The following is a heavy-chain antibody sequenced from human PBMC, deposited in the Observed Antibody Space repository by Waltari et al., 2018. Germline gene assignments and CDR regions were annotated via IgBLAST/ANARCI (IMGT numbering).Heavy chain of an antibody. D-gene: IGHD4-4*01. V-gene: IGHV4-39*01. J-gene: IGHJ5*02. Sequence: QLHLQDSGPGLVRPSEPLSRPCSVSGDSLNRNSDYWGWLRQPPGEGLAWFGTVHFSGTTYYNPSLRSRVTISVDTSKNQFSLELTSVTAADTAVYYCARLDYTALRRGCDPWGQGTLVTVSS. CDR3: ARLDYTALRRGCDP. CDR1: GDSLNRNSDY. CDR2: VHFSGTT.